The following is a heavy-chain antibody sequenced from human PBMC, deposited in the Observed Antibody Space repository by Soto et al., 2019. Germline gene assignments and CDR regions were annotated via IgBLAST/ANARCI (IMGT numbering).Heavy chain of an antibody. CDR1: GFTFSTYA. D-gene: IGHD3-9*01. J-gene: IGHJ4*02. CDR2: ISSNGGST. Sequence: PGGSLRLSCSASGFTFSTYAMHWVRQAPGKGLEYVSAISSNGGSTYYADSVKGRFTISRDNSKNTLYLQMSSLRAEDTAVYYCVKDSILRYFDWLSDLPPTFDYWGQGTLVTVSS. V-gene: IGHV3-64D*08. CDR3: VKDSILRYFDWLSDLPPTFDY.